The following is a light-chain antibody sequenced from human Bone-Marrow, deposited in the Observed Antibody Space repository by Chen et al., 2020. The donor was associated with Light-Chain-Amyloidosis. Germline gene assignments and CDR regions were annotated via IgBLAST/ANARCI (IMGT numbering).Light chain of an antibody. J-gene: IGLJ3*02. Sequence: SYVLTQPSSVSVAPGQTATIACGGHNIGSTSVHWYQQTPGQAPLLVVYDDSDRPSGIPERLSGSNSGNTATLTISRVEAGDEADYYCQVWDGRSDRPVFGGGTKLTVL. CDR2: DDS. V-gene: IGLV3-21*02. CDR3: QVWDGRSDRPV. CDR1: NIGSTS.